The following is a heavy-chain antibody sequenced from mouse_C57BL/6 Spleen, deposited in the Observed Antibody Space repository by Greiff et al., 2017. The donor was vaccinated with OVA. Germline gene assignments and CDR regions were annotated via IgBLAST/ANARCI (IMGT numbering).Heavy chain of an antibody. CDR3: ARKGAYGSSPGAMDY. D-gene: IGHD1-1*01. CDR2: ISDGGSYT. V-gene: IGHV5-4*01. CDR1: GFTFSSYA. Sequence: DVHLVESGGGLVKPGGSLKLSCAASGFTFSSYAMSWVRQTPEKRLEWVATISDGGSYTYYPDNVKGRFTISRDNAKNNLYLQMSHLKSEDTAMYYGARKGAYGSSPGAMDYWGQGTSVTVSS. J-gene: IGHJ4*01.